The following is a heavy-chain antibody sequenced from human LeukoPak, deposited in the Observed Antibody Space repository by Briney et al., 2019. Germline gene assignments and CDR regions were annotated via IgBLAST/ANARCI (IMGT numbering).Heavy chain of an antibody. J-gene: IGHJ4*02. Sequence: GGSLRLSCAASGFTFSSYSMNWVRQAPGKGLEWVSSISSSSSYIYYADSVKGRFTISRDNAKNSLYLQMNSLGVEDTAVYYCARDRQDIVVLVAATPGYWGQGTLVTVSS. CDR2: ISSSSSYI. CDR1: GFTFSSYS. CDR3: ARDRQDIVVLVAATPGY. D-gene: IGHD2-15*01. V-gene: IGHV3-21*01.